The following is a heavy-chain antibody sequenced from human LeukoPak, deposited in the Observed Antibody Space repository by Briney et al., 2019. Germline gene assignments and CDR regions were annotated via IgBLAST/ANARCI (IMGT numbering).Heavy chain of an antibody. D-gene: IGHD6-19*01. CDR1: GGSISTDLYY. V-gene: IGHV4-61*02. CDR2: IYSNGWT. J-gene: IGHJ5*02. CDR3: ARGSGWNSFDP. Sequence: SETLSLTCTVSGGSISTDLYYSTWIRQPAGKGLEWIGRIYSNGWTDYNPPLKSRVSISIDTSKNHFSLKMSLATAADTALYYCARGSGWNSFDPWGQGTLVTVSS.